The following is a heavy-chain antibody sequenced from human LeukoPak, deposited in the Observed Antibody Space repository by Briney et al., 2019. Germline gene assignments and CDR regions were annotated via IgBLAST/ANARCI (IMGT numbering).Heavy chain of an antibody. Sequence: PSETLSLTCTVSGGSISSYYWSWIRQPPGKGLEWIGYIYYSGSTNYNPSLKSRVTISVDTSKNQFSLKLSSVTAADMAVYYCARGNLDGSGSYPGWGQGTLVTVSS. V-gene: IGHV4-59*01. D-gene: IGHD3-10*01. CDR1: GGSISSYY. CDR2: IYYSGST. J-gene: IGHJ4*02. CDR3: ARGNLDGSGSYPG.